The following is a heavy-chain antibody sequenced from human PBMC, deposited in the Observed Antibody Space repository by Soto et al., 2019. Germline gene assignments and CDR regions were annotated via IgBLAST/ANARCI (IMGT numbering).Heavy chain of an antibody. Sequence: GGSLRLSCAASGFTFSSYGMHWVRQAPGKGLEWVAVISYDGSNKYYADSVKGRFTISRDNSKNTLYLQMNSLRAEDTAVYYCAKDTNYDILTGPEFDPWGQGTLVTVSS. CDR2: ISYDGSNK. CDR1: GFTFSSYG. CDR3: AKDTNYDILTGPEFDP. J-gene: IGHJ5*02. V-gene: IGHV3-30*18. D-gene: IGHD3-9*01.